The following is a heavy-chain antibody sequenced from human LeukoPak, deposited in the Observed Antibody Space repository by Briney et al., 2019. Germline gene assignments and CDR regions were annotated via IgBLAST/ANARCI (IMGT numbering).Heavy chain of an antibody. V-gene: IGHV1-69*06. Sequence: ASVKVSCKASGYTFTSYYMHWVRQAPGQGLEWMGGIIPIFGTANYAQKFQGRVTITADKSTSTAYMELSSLRSEDTAVYYCARSKTAYSYDVDAFDIWGQGTMVTVSS. CDR2: IIPIFGTA. D-gene: IGHD5-18*01. CDR3: ARSKTAYSYDVDAFDI. CDR1: GYTFTSYY. J-gene: IGHJ3*02.